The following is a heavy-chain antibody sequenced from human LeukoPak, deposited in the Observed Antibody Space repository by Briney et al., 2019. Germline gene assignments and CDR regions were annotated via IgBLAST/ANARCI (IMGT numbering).Heavy chain of an antibody. CDR3: ARGEYSSSWPHLYYYYGMDV. Sequence: GASVNVSCKASGYTFTSYGISWVRQAPGQGLEWMGWISAYNGNTNYAQKLQGRVTMTTDTSTSTAYVELRSLRSDDTAVYYCARGEYSSSWPHLYYYYGMDVWGQGTTVTVSS. CDR2: ISAYNGNT. J-gene: IGHJ6*02. D-gene: IGHD6-13*01. CDR1: GYTFTSYG. V-gene: IGHV1-18*01.